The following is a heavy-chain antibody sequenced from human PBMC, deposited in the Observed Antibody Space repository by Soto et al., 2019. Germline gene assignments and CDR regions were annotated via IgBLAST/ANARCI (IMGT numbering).Heavy chain of an antibody. CDR3: ARLDYGDWYFDV. Sequence: QVQLQESGPELLRPSETLSLTCTVSGGSITTTKYFWGWIRRPPGKGLQWIGSLYYDGTAFYNPSLQSRLTISVDTSKDQFSLILNSVTAADTAVYFCARLDYGDWYFDVWGRGSLVTVSS. CDR2: LYYDGTA. V-gene: IGHV4-39*01. CDR1: GGSITTTKYF. D-gene: IGHD4-17*01. J-gene: IGHJ2*01.